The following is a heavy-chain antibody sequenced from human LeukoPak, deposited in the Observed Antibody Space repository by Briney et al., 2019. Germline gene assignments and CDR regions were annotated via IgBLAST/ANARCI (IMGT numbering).Heavy chain of an antibody. V-gene: IGHV3-9*01. CDR2: ISWNSGSI. Sequence: GGSLRLSCAASGFTFDDYAMHWVRQAPGKGLEWVSGISWNSGSIGYADSVKGRFTISRDNAKNSLYLQMNSLRAEETAVYYCARELAAPSDFDLWGRGTLVTVSS. D-gene: IGHD3-10*01. CDR3: ARELAAPSDFDL. J-gene: IGHJ2*01. CDR1: GFTFDDYA.